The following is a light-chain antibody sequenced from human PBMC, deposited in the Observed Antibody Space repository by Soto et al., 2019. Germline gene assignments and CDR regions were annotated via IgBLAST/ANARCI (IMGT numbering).Light chain of an antibody. CDR3: SSYESDSNYV. J-gene: IGLJ1*01. CDR1: SSDVGGYNY. V-gene: IGLV2-8*01. CDR2: EVN. Sequence: QSALTHPPSASWSPGDAVSISCTGTSSDVGGYNYVSWYQQHPGKAPKLMIYEVNKRPSGVPDRFSGSKSGNSASLTISGLQTEEEADYYCSSYESDSNYVFGTGTKVTVL.